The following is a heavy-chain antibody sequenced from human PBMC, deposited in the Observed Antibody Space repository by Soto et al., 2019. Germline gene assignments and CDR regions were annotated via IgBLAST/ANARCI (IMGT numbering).Heavy chain of an antibody. Sequence: QVQLVQSGAEVKKPGSSVNVSCKASGGTFSNYAISWGLQAPGQGLEWMGGIIPIFGTSNWAERFQGRVTFSADKSTAKTSMNLISLKSADAAIDDCARAYSECTSVGCTPAYIYYGMDVWGQGTTVTVSS. CDR3: ARAYSECTSVGCTPAYIYYGMDV. J-gene: IGHJ6*02. D-gene: IGHD2-8*02. CDR1: GGTFSNYA. CDR2: IIPIFGTS. V-gene: IGHV1-69*06.